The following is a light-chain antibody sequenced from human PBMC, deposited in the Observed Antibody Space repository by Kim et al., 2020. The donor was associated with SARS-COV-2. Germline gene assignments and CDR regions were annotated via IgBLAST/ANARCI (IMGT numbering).Light chain of an antibody. V-gene: IGKV3-15*01. J-gene: IGKJ2*01. CDR1: QSMSSN. CDR3: QQYNKWPIYT. CDR2: CAS. Sequence: VSPGESVTLSCRASQSMSSNLAWYQHKPGQPPRLLIYCASTRATGIPARFSGSGYGTDFTLTISSLQSEDFAVYFCQQYNKWPIYTFGQGTKLDI.